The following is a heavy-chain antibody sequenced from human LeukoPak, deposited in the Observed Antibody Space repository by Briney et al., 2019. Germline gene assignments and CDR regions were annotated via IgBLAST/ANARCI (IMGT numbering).Heavy chain of an antibody. Sequence: GGSLRLSCAASESTFSSYTMNWVRQAPGKGLEWVSSISSSSSYIYYADSVKGRFTISRDNAKNSLYLQMNSLRADDTAVYYCARSLLWFGANLIWFDSWGQGTLVTVSS. CDR2: ISSSSSYI. V-gene: IGHV3-21*04. J-gene: IGHJ5*01. CDR1: ESTFSSYT. D-gene: IGHD3-10*01. CDR3: ARSLLWFGANLIWFDS.